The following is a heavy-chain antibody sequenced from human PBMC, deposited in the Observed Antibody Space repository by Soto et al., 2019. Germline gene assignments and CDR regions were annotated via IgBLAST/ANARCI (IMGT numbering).Heavy chain of an antibody. Sequence: QVQLQESGPGLVKPSETLSLTCTVSGGSISSYYWSWIRQPAGKGLEWIGRIYTSVSTNYNPSLKSRVTMSVDTSKNQFSLTLSSVTAADTAVYYCARVPAHCSSTSCYRGRFDPWGQGTLVTVSS. CDR1: GGSISSYY. CDR2: IYTSVST. CDR3: ARVPAHCSSTSCYRGRFDP. J-gene: IGHJ5*02. D-gene: IGHD2-2*01. V-gene: IGHV4-4*07.